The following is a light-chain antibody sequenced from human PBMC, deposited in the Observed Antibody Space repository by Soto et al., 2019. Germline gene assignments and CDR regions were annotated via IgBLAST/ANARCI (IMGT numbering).Light chain of an antibody. J-gene: IGLJ1*01. CDR1: SSNIGTGYD. CDR3: KSYDSSLSGFYV. V-gene: IGLV1-40*01. CDR2: GNS. Sequence: VLTQPPSVSGAPGQRVTISCTGSSSNIGTGYDVHWYQQLPGTAPKLLIYGNSNRPSGVPDRFSGSKSGTSASLAITGLQAEDEADYYCKSYDSSLSGFYVFGTGTKVTVL.